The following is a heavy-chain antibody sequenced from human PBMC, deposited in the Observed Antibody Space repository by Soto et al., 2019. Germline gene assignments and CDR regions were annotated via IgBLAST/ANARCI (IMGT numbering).Heavy chain of an antibody. Sequence: GGSLRLSCAASGFTFSSYWMSWVRQAPGKGLEWVDNIKQDGSEKYYVDSVKGRFTISRDNAKNSLYLQMNSLRAEDTAVYYCARFYYDSSGYLPSPYYYYYGMDVWGQGTTVTVSS. CDR2: IKQDGSEK. V-gene: IGHV3-7*04. J-gene: IGHJ6*02. D-gene: IGHD3-22*01. CDR3: ARFYYDSSGYLPSPYYYYYGMDV. CDR1: GFTFSSYW.